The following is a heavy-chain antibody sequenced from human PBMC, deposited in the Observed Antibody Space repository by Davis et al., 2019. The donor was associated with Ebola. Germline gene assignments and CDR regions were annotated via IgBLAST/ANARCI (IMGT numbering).Heavy chain of an antibody. J-gene: IGHJ4*02. D-gene: IGHD2-2*02. V-gene: IGHV4-30-4*01. CDR1: GGSINSGDYY. Sequence: PSETLSLTCTVSGGSINSGDYYWSWLRQPPGKGLEWIGYIYYSGSTYYNPSLKSRLTISIDTSKNQFSLKLSSVTAADTAVYYCARAPDQLLYSYYYFDFWGQGALVTVSS. CDR2: IYYSGST. CDR3: ARAPDQLLYSYYYFDF.